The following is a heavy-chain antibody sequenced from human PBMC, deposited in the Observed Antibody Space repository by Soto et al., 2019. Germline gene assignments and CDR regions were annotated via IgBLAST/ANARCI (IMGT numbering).Heavy chain of an antibody. V-gene: IGHV1-18*04. CDR1: GYTFTSYG. D-gene: IGHD3-3*01. CDR2: ISAYNGNT. Sequence: ASVKVSCKASGYTFTSYGISWVRQAPGQGLEWMGWISAYNGNTNYAQKLQGRVTMTTDTSTSTAYMELRSLRSDDTAVYYCAREPRGRGYYDFCSGYLYYYYGMDVWGQGTTVTVSS. J-gene: IGHJ6*02. CDR3: AREPRGRGYYDFCSGYLYYYYGMDV.